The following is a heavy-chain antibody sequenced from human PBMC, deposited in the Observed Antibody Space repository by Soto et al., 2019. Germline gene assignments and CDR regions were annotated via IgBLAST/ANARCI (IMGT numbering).Heavy chain of an antibody. CDR1: GYSIRSSNW. CDR2: IYYSGTT. V-gene: IGHV4-28*03. D-gene: IGHD2-8*02. Sequence: SETQSLTSTFSGYSIRSSNWWGWIRQPPGKGLEWIGYIYYSGTTYYNPSLKSRVTISVDTSKNQFSLKLNSVTAADTAVYYCARDKITGLFDYWGQGTLVTVSS. CDR3: ARDKITGLFDY. J-gene: IGHJ4*02.